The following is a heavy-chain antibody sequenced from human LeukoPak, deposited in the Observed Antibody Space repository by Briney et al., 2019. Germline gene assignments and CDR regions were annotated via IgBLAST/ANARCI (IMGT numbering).Heavy chain of an antibody. V-gene: IGHV1-18*01. CDR3: AIGQGVITWGGADVYDV. D-gene: IGHD3-16*01. J-gene: IGHJ3*01. Sequence: GASVKVSCTASGNTFTNYGVNWVRQAPGQRPEWMGWFSPYNGDTKHAPKLKGRVTLTVDTLTSTAYMELRTLISDDTATYYCAIGQGVITWGGADVYDVWGQGTTVIVS. CDR1: GNTFTNYG. CDR2: FSPYNGDT.